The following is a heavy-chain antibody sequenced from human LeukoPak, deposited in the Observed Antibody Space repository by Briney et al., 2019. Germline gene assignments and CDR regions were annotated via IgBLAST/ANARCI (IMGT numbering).Heavy chain of an antibody. CDR2: ISGYSGDT. CDR3: ARDTDYYDSSGYSGVNYAFDI. Sequence: GASVKVSCKASGYTFTGYYMHWVRQAPGQGPEWMGWISGYSGDTNYAQNLKGRVTMTTDTSTTTAYMELRSLRSDDTAVYYCARDTDYYDSSGYSGVNYAFDIWGQGTMVTVSS. J-gene: IGHJ3*02. V-gene: IGHV1-18*04. D-gene: IGHD3-22*01. CDR1: GYTFTGYY.